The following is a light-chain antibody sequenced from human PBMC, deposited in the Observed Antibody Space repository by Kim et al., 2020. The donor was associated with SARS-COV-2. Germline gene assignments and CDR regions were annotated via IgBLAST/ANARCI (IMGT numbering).Light chain of an antibody. Sequence: SVSPVQTASITCSGDKLGDKYACWYQQKPGQSPVLVIYKDSKRPSGIPERFSGSNSGNTATLTISGIQAMDEADYYCQAWDSSTAVFGGGTQLTVL. CDR1: KLGDKY. CDR3: QAWDSSTAV. CDR2: KDS. V-gene: IGLV3-1*01. J-gene: IGLJ3*02.